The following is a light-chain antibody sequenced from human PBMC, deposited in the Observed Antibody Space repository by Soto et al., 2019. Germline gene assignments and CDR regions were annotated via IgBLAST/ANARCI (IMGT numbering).Light chain of an antibody. CDR1: SSHVGNNY. CDR2: DND. Sequence: QSVLTQPPSVAAAPGQRVTISGSGSSSHVGNNYVALYQQVTGTAPKLLIDDNDKRPSGIPDRFSGSKSGASATLDITGLPTGDEADYYCGAWDSGLSAVLLGGGTQRTVL. CDR3: GAWDSGLSAVL. J-gene: IGLJ7*01. V-gene: IGLV1-51*01.